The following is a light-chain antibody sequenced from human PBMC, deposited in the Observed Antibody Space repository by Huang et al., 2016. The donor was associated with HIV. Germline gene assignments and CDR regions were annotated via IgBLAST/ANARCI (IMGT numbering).Light chain of an antibody. CDR2: DAS. Sequence: EIVLTQSPATLSLSPGERATLSCRASQSVSSYVAWYQQKPGQAPRLLMYDASNRATGTPARCSGSGSGTGFTLTISSLEPEDFAVYYCQQRSTWPPMYTFGQGTTLEIK. V-gene: IGKV3-11*01. CDR3: QQRSTWPPMYT. J-gene: IGKJ2*01. CDR1: QSVSSY.